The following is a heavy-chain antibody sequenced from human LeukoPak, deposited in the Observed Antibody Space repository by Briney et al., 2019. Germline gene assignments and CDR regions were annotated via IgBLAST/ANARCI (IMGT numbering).Heavy chain of an antibody. Sequence: GGSLRLSCAASGFTFSSYSMNWVRQAPGKGLEWVSFISSSSSYIHYADSVKGRFTISRDNAKNSLYLQMNSLRAEDTALYYCASVDTAMVNDYWGQGTLVTVSS. CDR1: GFTFSSYS. V-gene: IGHV3-21*04. D-gene: IGHD5-18*01. J-gene: IGHJ4*02. CDR2: ISSSSSYI. CDR3: ASVDTAMVNDY.